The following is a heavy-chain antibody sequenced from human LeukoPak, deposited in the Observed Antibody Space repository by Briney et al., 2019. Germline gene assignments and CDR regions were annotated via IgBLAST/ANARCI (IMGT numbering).Heavy chain of an antibody. CDR2: IYHSGST. CDR3: ARVNSPWGALLDY. Sequence: SETLSLTCTVSGGSISSSSYYWSWIRQPPGKGLEWFGYIYHSGSTYYNPSLKSRVTISVDRSKNQFSLKLSSVTAADTAVYYCARVNSPWGALLDYWGQGTLVTVSS. J-gene: IGHJ4*02. V-gene: IGHV4-30-2*01. D-gene: IGHD3-16*01. CDR1: GGSISSSSYY.